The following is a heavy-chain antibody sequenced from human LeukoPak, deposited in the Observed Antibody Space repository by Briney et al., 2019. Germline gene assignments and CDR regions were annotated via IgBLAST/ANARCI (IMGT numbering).Heavy chain of an antibody. CDR2: ISSSSTYI. CDR3: ARESGGGEFDY. D-gene: IGHD4-23*01. J-gene: IGHJ4*02. V-gene: IGHV3-21*01. CDR1: RFTFSNYK. Sequence: GGSLRLSCAASRFTFSNYKLNWVRQAPGQGLEWVSSISSSSTYIYYADSVKGRFTISRDNARNSLYLQMNRLRAEDTAVYYCARESGGGEFDYWGQGTLVTVSS.